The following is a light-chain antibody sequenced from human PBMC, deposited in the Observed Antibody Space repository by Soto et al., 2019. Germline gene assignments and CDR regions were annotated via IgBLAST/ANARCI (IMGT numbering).Light chain of an antibody. CDR2: GAS. CDR1: QSVSSTY. J-gene: IGKJ1*01. Sequence: VLTQSPGTLSLSPGERATLSCRASQSVSSTYLAWYQLKPGQAPRLLIYGASSRATGIPDRFSGSGSGTDFTLTISRLVPEDFAVYYCQQFGSSPRTFGQGTKVEI. CDR3: QQFGSSPRT. V-gene: IGKV3-20*01.